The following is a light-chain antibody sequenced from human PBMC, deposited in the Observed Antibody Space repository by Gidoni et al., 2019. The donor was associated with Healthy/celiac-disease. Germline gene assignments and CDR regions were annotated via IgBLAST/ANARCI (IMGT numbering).Light chain of an antibody. CDR3: HQFYSTPWT. V-gene: IGKV4-1*01. J-gene: IGKJ1*01. Sequence: DIAMTQSPDSLAVSLGGRATINCKSSQNVLYNSNNKNYLAWYQQKAGQPPKLLIYWASTRESGVPDRFSGSGSGTDFTLTISSLQAEDVAVYYCHQFYSTPWTFGQGTKVEIK. CDR1: QNVLYNSNNKNY. CDR2: WAS.